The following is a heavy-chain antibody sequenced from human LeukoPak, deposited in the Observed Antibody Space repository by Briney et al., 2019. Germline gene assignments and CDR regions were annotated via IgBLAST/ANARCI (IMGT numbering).Heavy chain of an antibody. D-gene: IGHD6-13*01. V-gene: IGHV1-2*02. J-gene: IGHJ4*02. CDR3: AREDIAAAYFDY. CDR1: GYTFTGHY. Sequence: ASVKVSCKASGYTFTGHYMHWVRQAPGQGLERMGWINPNSGGTNYAQKFQGRVTMTRDTSISTAYMELSRLRSDDTAVYYCAREDIAAAYFDYWGQGTLVTVSS. CDR2: INPNSGGT.